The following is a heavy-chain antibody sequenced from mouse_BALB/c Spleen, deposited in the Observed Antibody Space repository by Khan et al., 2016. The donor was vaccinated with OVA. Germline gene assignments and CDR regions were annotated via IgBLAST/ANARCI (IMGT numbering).Heavy chain of an antibody. CDR3: ARSLYGNYFDY. D-gene: IGHD2-1*01. CDR2: IDPANGNT. V-gene: IGHV14-3*02. CDR1: GFNIKDTY. J-gene: IGHJ2*01. Sequence: EVQLQQSGAELVKPGASVKLSCTASGFNIKDTYMHWVKQRPEQGLEWIGRIDPANGNTKYDPKFQGKATITADTSSNPAYLQLSSLTSEDTAVYYCARSLYGNYFDYWGQGTTLTVSS.